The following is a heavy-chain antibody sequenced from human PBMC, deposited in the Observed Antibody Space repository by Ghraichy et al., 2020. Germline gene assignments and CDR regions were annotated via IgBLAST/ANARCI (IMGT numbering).Heavy chain of an antibody. Sequence: SETLSLTCTVSGGPIRSSSYLWDWIRQPPGKGLEWIGTVFYTGRTYYNPSLRSRVVISVDTSKNEFSLKVGSVTAADTAVYFCASEYSASQFFYGMDDWGQGTTVTVSS. J-gene: IGHJ6*02. D-gene: IGHD2-21*01. CDR1: GGPIRSSSYL. V-gene: IGHV4-39*02. CDR2: VFYTGRT. CDR3: ASEYSASQFFYGMDD.